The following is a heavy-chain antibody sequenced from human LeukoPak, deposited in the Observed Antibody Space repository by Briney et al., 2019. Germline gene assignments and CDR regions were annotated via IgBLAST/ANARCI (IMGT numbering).Heavy chain of an antibody. V-gene: IGHV3-23*01. J-gene: IGHJ5*02. CDR3: AKVSDSRSWYVSGWFDP. Sequence: GGSLRLSCAASGLTLDNYRMSWARQAPGKGLEWVSSISGRGGSTYYADSVKGRFTISRDNSKNTLYLQMNSLRGEDTAVYYCAKVSDSRSWYVSGWFDPWGQGTLVTVSS. CDR2: ISGRGGST. CDR1: GLTLDNYR. D-gene: IGHD6-13*01.